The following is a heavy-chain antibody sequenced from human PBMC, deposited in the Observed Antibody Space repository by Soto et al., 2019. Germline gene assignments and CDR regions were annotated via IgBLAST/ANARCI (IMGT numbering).Heavy chain of an antibody. D-gene: IGHD1-20*01. CDR3: AVITGTTTPPAYYFDY. Sequence: EASVKVSCKASGGTFSSYAISWVRQAPGQGLEWMGGIIPIFGTANYAQKFQGRVTITADKSTSTAYMELSSLRSEDTAVYYCAVITGTTTPPAYYFDYWGQGTLVTVSS. V-gene: IGHV1-69*06. CDR1: GGTFSSYA. CDR2: IIPIFGTA. J-gene: IGHJ4*02.